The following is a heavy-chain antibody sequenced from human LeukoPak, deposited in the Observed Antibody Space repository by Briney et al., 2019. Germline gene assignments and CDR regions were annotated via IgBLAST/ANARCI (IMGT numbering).Heavy chain of an antibody. CDR3: ARSGYGDYVGFDY. D-gene: IGHD4-17*01. CDR1: GGSISSSSYY. V-gene: IGHV4-39*07. Sequence: SETLSLTCTVSGGSISSSSYYWGWIRQPPGKGLEWIGTISYSGSTYYNPSLKSRVTISVDTSKNQFSLKLSSVTAADTAVYYCARSGYGDYVGFDYWGQGTLVTVSS. CDR2: ISYSGST. J-gene: IGHJ4*02.